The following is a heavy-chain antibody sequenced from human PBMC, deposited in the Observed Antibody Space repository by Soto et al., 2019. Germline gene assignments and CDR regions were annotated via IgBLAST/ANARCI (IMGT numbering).Heavy chain of an antibody. V-gene: IGHV5-51*01. CDR1: GYSFTTYW. CDR3: ARQLGIAARLANYYYGMDV. D-gene: IGHD6-6*01. Sequence: GESLKISCKGSGYSFTTYWLAWVRQMPGKGLEYMGIIYPGDSDTRYSPSFQGQVTISADKSISTAYLQWSSLKASDTAMYYCARQLGIAARLANYYYGMDVWGQGTTVTVSS. J-gene: IGHJ6*02. CDR2: IYPGDSDT.